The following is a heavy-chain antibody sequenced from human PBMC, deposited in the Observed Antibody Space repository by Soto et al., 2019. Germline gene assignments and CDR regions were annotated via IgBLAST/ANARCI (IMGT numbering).Heavy chain of an antibody. CDR1: GASIRSTY. V-gene: IGHV4-59*01. CDR2: IYYSGTT. Sequence: SETLSLTCTVSGASIRSTYWSWIRQSPGKGLEWIGYIYYSGTTNYNPSLKNRVTISVDTSKSQLSLNLTSVTAADTAVYYCARIPYDNSGTIFDYWGQGTLVTVSS. J-gene: IGHJ4*02. CDR3: ARIPYDNSGTIFDY. D-gene: IGHD3-22*01.